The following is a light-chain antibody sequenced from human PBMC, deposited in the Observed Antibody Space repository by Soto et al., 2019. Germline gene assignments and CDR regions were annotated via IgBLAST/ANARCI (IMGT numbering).Light chain of an antibody. CDR1: QSVSSY. J-gene: IGKJ5*01. Sequence: DIRLSHSPAALSLSPGDRANLSCRASQSVSSYLAWYQQKPGQAPRLLIYDASNRATGIPVRFSGSGSGTDFTLNISILEPEDVARYYCPDCDFRPITFAEVTRLAVK. CDR2: DAS. CDR3: PDCDFRPIT. V-gene: IGKV3-11*01.